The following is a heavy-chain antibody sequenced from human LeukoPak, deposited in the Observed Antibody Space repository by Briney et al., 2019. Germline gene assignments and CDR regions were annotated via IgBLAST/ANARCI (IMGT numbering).Heavy chain of an antibody. D-gene: IGHD2-8*01. J-gene: IGHJ4*02. Sequence: PGGSLRLSCAASGFSFTSYAMSWVRQAPAKGLEWVSGISGSGYTTYYADSVKGRFTISRDNSKNTLYLQMNSLRAEDTAVYYCAKGSLGYCTDGVCSLYYFDYWGQGTLVTVSS. CDR2: ISGSGYTT. CDR1: GFSFTSYA. CDR3: AKGSLGYCTDGVCSLYYFDY. V-gene: IGHV3-23*01.